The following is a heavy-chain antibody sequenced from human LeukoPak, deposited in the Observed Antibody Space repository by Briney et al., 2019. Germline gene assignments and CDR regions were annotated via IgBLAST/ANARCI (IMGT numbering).Heavy chain of an antibody. J-gene: IGHJ4*02. Sequence: GGSLRLSCAASGFTFSDYYMSWIRQAPGKGLEWVSYISSSGSTIYYADSVKGRFTIPRDNAKNSLYLQMNTLSAQDTAVYYCARGLSSGWYVIDYWGQATLVTVSS. CDR3: ARGLSSGWYVIDY. D-gene: IGHD6-19*01. CDR1: GFTFSDYY. V-gene: IGHV3-11*01. CDR2: ISSSGSTI.